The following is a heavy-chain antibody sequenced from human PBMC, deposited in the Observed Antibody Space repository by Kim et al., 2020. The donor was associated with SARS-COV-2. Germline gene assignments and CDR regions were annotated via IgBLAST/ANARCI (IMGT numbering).Heavy chain of an antibody. Sequence: GGSLRLSCAASGFTFSRHWMHWVRQAPGKGLVWVSRISNDGSTTNYADSVKGRFTISRDNAKNTLYLQMNSLRAEDTAVYYCARVGSGTDCYYNHWGQGTPATVSP. V-gene: IGHV3-74*01. CDR1: GFTFSRHW. D-gene: IGHD2-21*02. J-gene: IGHJ5*02. CDR2: ISNDGSTT. CDR3: ARVGSGTDCYYNH.